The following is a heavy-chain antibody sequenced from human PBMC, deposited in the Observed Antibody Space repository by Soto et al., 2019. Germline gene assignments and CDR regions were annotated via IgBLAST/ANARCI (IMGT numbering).Heavy chain of an antibody. CDR3: ARHNVLLWFGESPGGFDP. CDR1: GDAISSNNW. D-gene: IGHD3-10*01. CDR2: IHHSGST. J-gene: IGHJ5*02. Sequence: PSETLSLTCAVSGDAISSNNWWTWVRQPPGKGPEWIGEIHHSGSTNYNPSLKSRVTISVDTSKNQFSLKLSSVTAADTAVYYCARHNVLLWFGESPGGFDPWGQGTLVTVSS. V-gene: IGHV4-4*02.